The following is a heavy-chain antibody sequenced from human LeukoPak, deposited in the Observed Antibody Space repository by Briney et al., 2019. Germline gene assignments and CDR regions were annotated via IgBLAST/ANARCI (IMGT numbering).Heavy chain of an antibody. CDR1: GFTFSTYA. Sequence: PGRSLRLSCAASGFTFSTYAMHWVRQAPGKGLEWVAVMSFDGSIIYYADSVKGRFTISRDNSKNTLYLQMSSLRPEDTAVYYCAREVSATVTPFDYWGQGTLVTVSS. V-gene: IGHV3-30-3*01. CDR2: MSFDGSII. J-gene: IGHJ4*02. CDR3: AREVSATVTPFDY. D-gene: IGHD4-17*01.